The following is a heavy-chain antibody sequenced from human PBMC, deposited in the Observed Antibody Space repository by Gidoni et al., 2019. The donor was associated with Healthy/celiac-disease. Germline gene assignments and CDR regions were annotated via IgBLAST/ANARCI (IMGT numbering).Heavy chain of an antibody. D-gene: IGHD3-9*01. CDR2: ISAYNGNT. CDR1: GYTFTSYG. Sequence: QVQLVQSGAEVKKPGASVKVSCKASGYTFTSYGISWVRQAPGQGLEWMGWISAYNGNTNYAQKLQGRVTMTTDTSTSTAYMELRSLRSDDTAVYYCARGSSQLRYFDWLDYYYYGMDVWGQGTTVTVSS. CDR3: ARGSSQLRYFDWLDYYYYGMDV. J-gene: IGHJ6*02. V-gene: IGHV1-18*04.